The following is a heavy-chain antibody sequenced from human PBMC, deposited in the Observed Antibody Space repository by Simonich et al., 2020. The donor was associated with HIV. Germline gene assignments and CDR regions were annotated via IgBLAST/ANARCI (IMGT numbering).Heavy chain of an antibody. Sequence: QVQLQQWGAGLLKPSETLSLTCAVYGGSFSSYYWNWIRQPPGKGLEWIGEINHSGNTNYNPSLKSRVTILVDTSKNQFSLKLSSVTAADTAVYFCARTGDRVFDYWGQGILVTVSS. CDR3: ARTGDRVFDY. D-gene: IGHD1-1*01. CDR2: INHSGNT. V-gene: IGHV4-34*01. J-gene: IGHJ4*02. CDR1: GGSFSSYY.